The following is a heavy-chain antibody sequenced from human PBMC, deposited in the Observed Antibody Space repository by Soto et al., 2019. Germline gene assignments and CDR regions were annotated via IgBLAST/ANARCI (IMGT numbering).Heavy chain of an antibody. J-gene: IGHJ4*02. CDR1: GGSISSGGYY. Sequence: SETLSLTCTVSGGSISSGGYYWSWIRQHPGKGLEWIGYIYYSGSTYYNPSLKSRVTISVDTSKNQFSLRLSSVTAADTAVYYCARDRGPLNGGSSFDYWGQGTLVTVSS. V-gene: IGHV4-31*03. D-gene: IGHD1-26*01. CDR3: ARDRGPLNGGSSFDY. CDR2: IYYSGST.